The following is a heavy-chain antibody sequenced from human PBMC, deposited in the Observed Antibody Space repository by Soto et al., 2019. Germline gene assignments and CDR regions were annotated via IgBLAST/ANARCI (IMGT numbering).Heavy chain of an antibody. CDR2: INAGNGNT. CDR1: GYTFTSYA. Sequence: ASVKVSCKASGYTFTSYAMHWVRQAPGQRLEWMGWINAGNGNTKYSQKFQGRVTITRDTSASTAYMELSSLRSEDTAVYYCARGRDYYGSGSYWFDPWGQGTLVTVSS. CDR3: ARGRDYYGSGSYWFDP. J-gene: IGHJ5*02. D-gene: IGHD3-10*01. V-gene: IGHV1-3*01.